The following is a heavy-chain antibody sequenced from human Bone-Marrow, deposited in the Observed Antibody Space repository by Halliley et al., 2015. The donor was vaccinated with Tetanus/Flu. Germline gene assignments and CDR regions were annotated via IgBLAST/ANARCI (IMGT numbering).Heavy chain of an antibody. Sequence: SLRLSCAASGFRFSSYKINWVRQAPGKGLEWVSSISGGSSYTDYADSVKGRFTISRDNARNSPYLQMSSLRAEDTALYYCARDSGAERYYFDFWGQGILVPVSS. D-gene: IGHD1-26*01. J-gene: IGHJ4*02. CDR3: ARDSGAERYYFDF. V-gene: IGHV3-21*01. CDR1: GFRFSSYK. CDR2: ISGGSSYT.